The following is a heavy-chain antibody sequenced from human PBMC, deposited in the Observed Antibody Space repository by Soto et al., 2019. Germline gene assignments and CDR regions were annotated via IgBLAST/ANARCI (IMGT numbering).Heavy chain of an antibody. Sequence: GGSLRLSCAASGFTVSSNYMSWVRQAPGKGLERVSVIYSGGSTYYADSVKGRFTISRHNSKNTLYLQMNSLRAEDTAVYYCARAASGWYEEFDYWGQGTLVTVSS. J-gene: IGHJ4*02. CDR2: IYSGGST. CDR3: ARAASGWYEEFDY. CDR1: GFTVSSNY. D-gene: IGHD6-19*01. V-gene: IGHV3-53*04.